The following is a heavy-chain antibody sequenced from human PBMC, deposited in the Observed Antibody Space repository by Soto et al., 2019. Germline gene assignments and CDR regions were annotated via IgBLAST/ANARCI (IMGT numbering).Heavy chain of an antibody. CDR3: ARTAHYDFWSGYQHDNWFDP. J-gene: IGHJ5*02. CDR1: GGSISSYY. D-gene: IGHD3-3*01. CDR2: IYYSGST. Sequence: SETLSLTCTVSGGSISSYYWSWIRPHPGKGLEWIGYIYYSGSTNYNPSLKSRVTISVDTSKNQFSLKLSSVTAADTAVYYCARTAHYDFWSGYQHDNWFDPWGQGTLVTVSS. V-gene: IGHV4-59*08.